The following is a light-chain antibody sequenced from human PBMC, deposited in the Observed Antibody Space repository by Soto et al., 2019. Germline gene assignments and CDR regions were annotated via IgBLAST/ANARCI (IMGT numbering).Light chain of an antibody. V-gene: IGKV1-5*03. CDR3: QQSYSTPPS. J-gene: IGKJ5*01. CDR1: QTISSW. Sequence: DIQMTQSPSTLSGSVGDRVTITCRASQTISSWLAWYQQKPGKAPKLLIYKASTLKSGVPSRFSGSGSGIEFTLTISSLQPDDFATYYCQQSYSTPPSFGQGTRLEIK. CDR2: KAS.